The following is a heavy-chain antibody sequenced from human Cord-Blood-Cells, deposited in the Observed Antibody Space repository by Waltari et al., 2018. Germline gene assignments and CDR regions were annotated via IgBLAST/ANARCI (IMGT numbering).Heavy chain of an antibody. Sequence: QVQLVQSGAEVKKPGSSVKVSCKAPGGTFSSYAISWVRQATGQGLEWMGGIIPIFGTANYAQKFQGRVTITADKSTSTAYMELSSLRSEDTAVYYCARATAAAGGYYYFDYWGQGTMVTVSS. CDR2: IIPIFGTA. V-gene: IGHV1-69*06. CDR1: GGTFSSYA. CDR3: ARATAAAGGYYYFDY. J-gene: IGHJ4*02. D-gene: IGHD6-13*01.